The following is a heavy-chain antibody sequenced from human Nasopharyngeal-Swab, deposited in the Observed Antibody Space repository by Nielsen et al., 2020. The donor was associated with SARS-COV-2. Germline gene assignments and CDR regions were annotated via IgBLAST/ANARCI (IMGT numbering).Heavy chain of an antibody. D-gene: IGHD3-10*01. CDR1: GFTFSSYS. V-gene: IGHV3-21*01. J-gene: IGHJ4*02. CDR3: ARVEEYYYGSWSLSDN. Sequence: GESLKISCAASGFTFSSYSMNWVRQAPGKGLEWVSFISSSGSHKYYADSMKGRFTISRDNAKSSLYLQLSSLRAEDTAVYYCARVEEYYYGSWSLSDNWGQGTLVTVSS. CDR2: ISSSGSHK.